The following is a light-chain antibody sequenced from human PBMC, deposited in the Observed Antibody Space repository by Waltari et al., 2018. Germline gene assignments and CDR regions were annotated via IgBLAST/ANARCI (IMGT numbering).Light chain of an antibody. Sequence: QSALTQPASVSGSPGQSITIPCTGTSSDVGGYNSVSWYQQHPGKAPKLMSYDVSKRPSGVSNRFSGSKSGNKASLTISGLQAEDEADYYCSSYTSSSTWVFGGGTKLTVL. V-gene: IGLV2-14*01. CDR2: DVS. J-gene: IGLJ3*02. CDR3: SSYTSSSTWV. CDR1: SSDVGGYNS.